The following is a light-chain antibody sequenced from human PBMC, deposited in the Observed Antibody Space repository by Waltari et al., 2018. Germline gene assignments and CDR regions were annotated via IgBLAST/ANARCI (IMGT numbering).Light chain of an antibody. J-gene: IGKJ3*01. Sequence: EIVLTQSPGTLSLSPGERATLSCRASQSVSSSYLAWYQQNPGQAPRLLIYGASSRATGIPDRFSVSGSGTDFTLTISRLEPEDFAVYYCQQYGSSPTSTFGPGTKVDIK. CDR2: GAS. CDR3: QQYGSSPTST. V-gene: IGKV3-20*01. CDR1: QSVSSSY.